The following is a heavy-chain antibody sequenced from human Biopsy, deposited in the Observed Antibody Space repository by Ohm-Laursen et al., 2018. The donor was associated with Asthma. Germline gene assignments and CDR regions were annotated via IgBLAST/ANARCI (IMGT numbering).Heavy chain of an antibody. CDR3: ASGPQWSGLDV. D-gene: IGHD2-8*01. CDR1: RGSFRGYV. Sequence: GILSLTCAYRGSFRGYVWTWIRQPPGKGLEWIGEIPQGGATTFNPSLKSRVTISIDPSKSQLSLRLTSMTAADTAVYYCASGPQWSGLDVWGRGTTVTVSS. J-gene: IGHJ6*02. CDR2: IPQGGAT. V-gene: IGHV4-34*01.